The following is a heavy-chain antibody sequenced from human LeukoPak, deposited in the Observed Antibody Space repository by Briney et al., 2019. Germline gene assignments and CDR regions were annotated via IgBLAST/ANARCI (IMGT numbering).Heavy chain of an antibody. Sequence: GGSLRLSCAASGFTFSSYGMSWVRQAPGKGLEWVSAISGSGGSTYYADSVKGRFTISRDNSKNTLYLQMNSLRAEVTAVYYCAKGSSSSWAYYYYYYMDVWGKGTTVTISS. D-gene: IGHD6-13*01. J-gene: IGHJ6*03. CDR2: ISGSGGST. V-gene: IGHV3-23*01. CDR1: GFTFSSYG. CDR3: AKGSSSSWAYYYYYYMDV.